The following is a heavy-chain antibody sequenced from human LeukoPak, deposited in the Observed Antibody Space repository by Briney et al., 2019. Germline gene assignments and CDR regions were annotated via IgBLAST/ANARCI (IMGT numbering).Heavy chain of an antibody. J-gene: IGHJ6*03. Sequence: ASVKVSCKASGYTFTSYDINWVRQATGQGLEWMGWINPNSGGTNYAQKFQGRVTMTRDTSISTAYMELSRLRSDDTAVYYCATGGGSTVTSYYYYYMDVWGKGTTVTVSS. D-gene: IGHD4-17*01. V-gene: IGHV1-2*02. CDR2: INPNSGGT. CDR3: ATGGGSTVTSYYYYYMDV. CDR1: GYTFTSYD.